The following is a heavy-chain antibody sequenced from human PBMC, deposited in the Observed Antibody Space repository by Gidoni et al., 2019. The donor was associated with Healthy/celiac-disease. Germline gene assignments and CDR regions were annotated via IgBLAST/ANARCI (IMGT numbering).Heavy chain of an antibody. D-gene: IGHD3-16*01. CDR2: INHSGST. CDR1: GGSFSGYY. CDR3: ARVGSHSTDDY. V-gene: IGHV4-34*01. Sequence: QVQLQQWGAGRLKPSETLSLTCAVYGGSFSGYYWSWIRQPPGKGLDWIGEINHSGSTNYNPSLKSRVTISVDTSKNQFSLKLSSVTAADTAVYYCARVGSHSTDDYWGQGTLVTVSS. J-gene: IGHJ4*02.